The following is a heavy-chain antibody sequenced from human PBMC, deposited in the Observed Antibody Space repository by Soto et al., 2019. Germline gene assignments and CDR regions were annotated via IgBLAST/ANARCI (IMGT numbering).Heavy chain of an antibody. CDR3: ASYYDSSGYYSCYDAFDI. D-gene: IGHD3-22*01. J-gene: IGHJ3*02. CDR2: IYYSGST. Sequence: SETLSLSCTVSGGSISSGSYYWGWIRQPPGKGREWIGSIYYSGSTYYNPSLKSRVTISVDTSKNQFSLKLSSVSAGDTAVYYCASYYDSSGYYSCYDAFDIWGQGTMVT. V-gene: IGHV4-39*01. CDR1: GGSISSGSYY.